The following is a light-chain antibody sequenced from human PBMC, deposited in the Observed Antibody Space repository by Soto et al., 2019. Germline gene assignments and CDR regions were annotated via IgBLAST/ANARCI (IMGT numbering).Light chain of an antibody. V-gene: IGKV3-11*01. CDR1: QSVSSY. CDR3: PQRTNLALLFP. J-gene: IGKJ3*01. Sequence: EIVLTQSPATLSLSPGERATLSCRASQSVSSYLAWYQQKPGQAPRLLIYDASNRATGIPARFSGSGSGTDFHLHINNPGAEDFAVYFCPQRTNLALLFPFGPGTQVDIK. CDR2: DAS.